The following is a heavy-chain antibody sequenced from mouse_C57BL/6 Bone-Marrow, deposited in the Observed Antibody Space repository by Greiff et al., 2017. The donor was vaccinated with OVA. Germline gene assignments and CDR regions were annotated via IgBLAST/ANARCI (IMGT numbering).Heavy chain of an antibody. Sequence: QVQLQQSGPELVKPGASVKISCKASGYAFSSSWMNWVKQRPGQGLEWIGRIYPGDGDTNYNGKFKGKATLTADTSSSTAYMQLSSLTSEDSAVYYCARGEGYYYGFFDYWGQGTTLTVSS. V-gene: IGHV1-82*01. CDR1: GYAFSSSW. CDR3: ARGEGYYYGFFDY. J-gene: IGHJ2*01. CDR2: IYPGDGDT. D-gene: IGHD1-1*01.